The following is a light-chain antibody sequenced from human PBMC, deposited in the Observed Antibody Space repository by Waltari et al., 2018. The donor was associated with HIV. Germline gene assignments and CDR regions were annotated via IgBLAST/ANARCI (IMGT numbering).Light chain of an antibody. CDR2: DVT. V-gene: IGLV2-14*03. Sequence: QSALTQPASVSGSPGPSITISCTGTNTDVGTYNYVSWYQQHPGKAPKLMIYDVTDRPSGVSDRFSGSKSGNTASLTISGLQAEDEADYYCSSYTSSISLVFGGGTKVTVL. CDR3: SSYTSSISLV. CDR1: NTDVGTYNY. J-gene: IGLJ3*02.